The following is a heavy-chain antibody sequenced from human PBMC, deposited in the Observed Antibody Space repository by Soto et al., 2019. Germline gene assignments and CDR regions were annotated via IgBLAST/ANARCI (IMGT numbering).Heavy chain of an antibody. D-gene: IGHD1-26*01. J-gene: IGHJ4*02. CDR3: ARDRSYTTDY. CDR1: GFTFSNSW. Sequence: LRLSCAASGFTFSNSWMHWVRQAPGKGLVWVSYINSDGSTTTYADSAKGRFTISRDNAKNTVYLQITSLTAEDTAVYYCARDRSYTTDYWGQGTLVTVSS. V-gene: IGHV3-74*01. CDR2: INSDGSTT.